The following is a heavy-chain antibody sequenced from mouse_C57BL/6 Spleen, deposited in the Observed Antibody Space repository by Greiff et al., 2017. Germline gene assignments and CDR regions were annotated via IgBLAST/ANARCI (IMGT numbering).Heavy chain of an antibody. J-gene: IGHJ4*01. D-gene: IGHD2-5*01. Sequence: EVQLQQSGPELVKPGASVKISCKASGYTFTDYYMNWVKQSHGKSLEWIGDINPNSGGTSYNQKFKGKATLTVDKSSSTAYMEHRSLTSEDYAVDYCARRYSNYDYDAMDYWGQGTSVTVSS. CDR2: INPNSGGT. CDR1: GYTFTDYY. V-gene: IGHV1-26*01. CDR3: ARRYSNYDYDAMDY.